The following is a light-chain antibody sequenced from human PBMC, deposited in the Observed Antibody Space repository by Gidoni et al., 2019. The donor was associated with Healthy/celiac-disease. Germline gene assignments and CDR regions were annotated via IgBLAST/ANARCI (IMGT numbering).Light chain of an antibody. CDR3: LQHDNFPPGT. CDR1: QDIDDD. J-gene: IGKJ2*02. Sequence: TTRPQSPALMSATPGTKVNTSSKASQDIDDDMNWYQQKPGEAAIFIIQEATTLVHGIPPRFSGSGYGKDFTLTIKNIESEDSAYYFCLQHDNFPPGTFGQGTKLEIK. CDR2: EAT. V-gene: IGKV5-2*01.